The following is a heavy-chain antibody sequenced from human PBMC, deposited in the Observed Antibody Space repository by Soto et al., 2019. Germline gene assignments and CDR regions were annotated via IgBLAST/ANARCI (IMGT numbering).Heavy chain of an antibody. D-gene: IGHD3-10*01. J-gene: IGHJ4*02. CDR3: ARDVGSSIVY. CDR2: IWYDGSYK. CDR1: GFTFSSIG. Sequence: PGGSLRLSCAASGFTFSSIGMHWVRQAPGKGLEWVAVIWYDGSYKYYADPVKGRFTISRDNSKNTLYLQMNSLRAEDTAVYYCARDVGSSIVYWGQGTRVTGSS. V-gene: IGHV3-33*01.